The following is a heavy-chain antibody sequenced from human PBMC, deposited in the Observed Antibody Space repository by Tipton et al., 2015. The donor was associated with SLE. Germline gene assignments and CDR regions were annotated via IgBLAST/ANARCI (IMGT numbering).Heavy chain of an antibody. Sequence: TLSLTCTVSGGSISSGSYYWSWIRQPAGKGLEWIGRIYTSGSTNYNPSLKSRVTISVDTSKNQFSLKLSSVTAADTAVYYCARDRGGLVFDLWGRGTLVTVPS. J-gene: IGHJ2*01. V-gene: IGHV4-61*02. CDR1: GGSISSGSYY. CDR3: ARDRGGLVFDL. CDR2: IYTSGST. D-gene: IGHD2-8*02.